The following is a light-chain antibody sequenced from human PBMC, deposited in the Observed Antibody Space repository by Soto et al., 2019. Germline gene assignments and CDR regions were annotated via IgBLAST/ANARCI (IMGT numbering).Light chain of an antibody. CDR3: QQRSNWPPIT. Sequence: EIVLTQSPATLSLSPGERATLSCRASQSISSYLAWYQQKPGQAPRLLIYDATNRATGIPARFSGSGSGTDFNLTISSLEPEDFAVYYCQQRSNWPPITFGQGTRLDIK. CDR2: DAT. V-gene: IGKV3-11*01. J-gene: IGKJ5*01. CDR1: QSISSY.